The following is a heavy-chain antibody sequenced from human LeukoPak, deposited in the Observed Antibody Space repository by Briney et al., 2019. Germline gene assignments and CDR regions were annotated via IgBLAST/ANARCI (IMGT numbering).Heavy chain of an antibody. CDR3: ARGVFPDY. CDR2: INHSGST. CDR1: GGSFNGYY. D-gene: IGHD2-21*01. V-gene: IGHV4-34*01. J-gene: IGHJ4*02. Sequence: SETLSLTCAVYGGSFNGYYWSWIRQPPGKGLEWIREINHSGSTNYNPSLKSRVTISVDTSKNQFSLKLSSVTAADTAVYYCARGVFPDYWGQGTLVTVSS.